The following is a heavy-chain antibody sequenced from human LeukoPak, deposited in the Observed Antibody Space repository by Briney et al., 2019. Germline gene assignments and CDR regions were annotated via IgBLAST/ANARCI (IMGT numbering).Heavy chain of an antibody. CDR3: ARAALPGIAVAGRGAFDI. V-gene: IGHV4-30-4*01. D-gene: IGHD6-19*01. CDR1: GGSISSGDYY. Sequence: PSETLSLTCTVSGGSISSGDYYWSWIRQPPGKGLEWIGYIYYSGSTYYNPSLKSRVTISVDTSKNQFSLKLSSVTAADTAVYYCARAALPGIAVAGRGAFDIWGQGTMVTVSS. J-gene: IGHJ3*02. CDR2: IYYSGST.